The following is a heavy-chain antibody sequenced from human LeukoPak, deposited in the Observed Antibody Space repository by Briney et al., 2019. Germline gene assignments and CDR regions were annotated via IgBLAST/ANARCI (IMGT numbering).Heavy chain of an antibody. Sequence: SGGSLRLSCAASGFTFSSYEMNWVRQAPGKGLEWISYIGSSGSTVYYADSVKGRFTISRDNAENSLYLQMNSLRDEDTAVYYCARWGVGDYWGQGTLVTVSS. V-gene: IGHV3-48*03. D-gene: IGHD1-26*01. CDR1: GFTFSSYE. CDR3: ARWGVGDY. CDR2: IGSSGSTV. J-gene: IGHJ4*02.